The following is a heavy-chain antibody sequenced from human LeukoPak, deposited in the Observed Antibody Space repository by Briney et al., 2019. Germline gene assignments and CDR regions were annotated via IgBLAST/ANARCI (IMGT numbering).Heavy chain of an antibody. D-gene: IGHD4-23*01. V-gene: IGHV3-48*01. CDR3: ARGHDYGGTDY. J-gene: IGHJ4*02. CDR1: GFTFSSYS. Sequence: GGSLRLSCAASGFTFSSYSMNWVRQAPGKGLEWVSYISSSSSTIYYADSVKDRFTISRDNAKNSLYLQMNSLRAEDTAVYYCARGHDYGGTDYWGQGTLVTVSS. CDR2: ISSSSSTI.